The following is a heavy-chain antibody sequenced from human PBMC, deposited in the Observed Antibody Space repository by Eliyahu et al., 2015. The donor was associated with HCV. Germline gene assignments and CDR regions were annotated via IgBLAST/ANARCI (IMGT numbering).Heavy chain of an antibody. D-gene: IGHD2-15*01. CDR3: ARGGCSGGSCYYY. J-gene: IGHJ4*02. CDR1: GFTFSSYS. V-gene: IGHV3-21*01. Sequence: EVQLVESGGGLVKPGGSLRLSCAASGFTFSSYSMNWVRQAPGKGXEWVSSISSSSSYIYYADXVKGRFTISRDNAKNSLYLQMNSLRAEDTAVYYCARGGCSGGSCYYYWGQGTLVTVSS. CDR2: ISSSSSYI.